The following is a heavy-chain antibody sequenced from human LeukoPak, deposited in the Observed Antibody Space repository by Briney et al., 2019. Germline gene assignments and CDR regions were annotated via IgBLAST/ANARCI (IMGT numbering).Heavy chain of an antibody. CDR2: IYYSGST. D-gene: IGHD1-1*01. V-gene: IGHV4-30-4*08. J-gene: IGHJ4*02. CDR3: ASNWNDVLGPFDY. CDR1: GGSFSGYY. Sequence: SETLSLTCAVYGGSFSGYYWSWIRQPPGKGLEWIGYIYYSGSTYYNPSLKSRVTISVDTSKNQFSLKLSSVTAADTAVYYCASNWNDVLGPFDYWGQGTLVTVSS.